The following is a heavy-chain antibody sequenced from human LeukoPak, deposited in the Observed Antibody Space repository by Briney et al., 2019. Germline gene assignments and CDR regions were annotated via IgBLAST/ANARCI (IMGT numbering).Heavy chain of an antibody. CDR3: ANEGGGAFDI. Sequence: AGGSLRLSCAASGFTFSSYWMSWVRQAPGKGLEWVANIKEDDSEKNYVDSVKGRFTISRDNAKNSLYLQMNSLRAEDTAVYYCANEGGGAFDIWGQGTMVTVSS. CDR1: GFTFSSYW. CDR2: IKEDDSEK. V-gene: IGHV3-7*01. J-gene: IGHJ3*02. D-gene: IGHD3-16*01.